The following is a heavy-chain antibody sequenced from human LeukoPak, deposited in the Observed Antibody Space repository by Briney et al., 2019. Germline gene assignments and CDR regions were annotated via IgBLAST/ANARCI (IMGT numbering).Heavy chain of an antibody. CDR3: ARVRRYYDFWSGYDPGLFDY. CDR1: SGSISTSNYY. CDR2: IFYSGST. V-gene: IGHV4-39*07. D-gene: IGHD3-3*01. J-gene: IGHJ4*02. Sequence: SETLSLTCTVSSGSISTSNYYWGWVRQPPGKALEWIGNIFYSGSTYYSPSLKSRVTISVDTSKNQFSLKLSSVTAADTAVYYCARVRRYYDFWSGYDPGLFDYWGQGTLVTVSS.